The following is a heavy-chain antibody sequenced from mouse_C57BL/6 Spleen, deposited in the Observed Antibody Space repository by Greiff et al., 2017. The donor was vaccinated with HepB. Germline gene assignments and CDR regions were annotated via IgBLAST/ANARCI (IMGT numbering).Heavy chain of an antibody. CDR2: ISDGGSYT. Sequence: EVQLVESGGGLVKPGGSLKLSCAASGFTFSSYAMSWVRQTPEKRLEWVATISDGGSYTSYPDNVKGRFTISRDNAKNTLYLQMSHLKSEDTAMYYCAREEMTTIGFYYWGQGATLTVAS. D-gene: IGHD1-1*01. CDR1: GFTFSSYA. V-gene: IGHV5-4*01. J-gene: IGHJ2*01. CDR3: AREEMTTIGFYY.